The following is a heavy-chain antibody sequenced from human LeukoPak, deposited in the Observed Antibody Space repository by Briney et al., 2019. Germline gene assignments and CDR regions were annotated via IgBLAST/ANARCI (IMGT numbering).Heavy chain of an antibody. Sequence: SETLSLTCTVSGGSISSYYWSWIRQPAGKGLEWIGRIYTSGSTNYNPSLKSRVTISVDTSKNQFSLKLSSVTAADTAVYYCARITDYSDYYYYSMDVWGKGTTVTVSS. D-gene: IGHD4-11*01. V-gene: IGHV4-4*07. J-gene: IGHJ6*03. CDR1: GGSISSYY. CDR2: IYTSGST. CDR3: ARITDYSDYYYYSMDV.